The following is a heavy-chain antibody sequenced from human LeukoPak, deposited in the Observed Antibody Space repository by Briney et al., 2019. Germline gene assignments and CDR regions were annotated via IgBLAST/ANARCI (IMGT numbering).Heavy chain of an antibody. J-gene: IGHJ5*02. D-gene: IGHD3-16*01. CDR2: MNPNSGNT. CDR3: ARGSPNMGLVNWFDP. CDR1: GYTFTCYD. V-gene: IGHV1-8*01. Sequence: ASVKVSCKASGYTFTCYDINWVRQATGQGLEWMGWMNPNSGNTGYAQKFQGRVTMTRNTSISTAYMELSSLRSEDTAVYYCARGSPNMGLVNWFDPWGQGTLVTVSS.